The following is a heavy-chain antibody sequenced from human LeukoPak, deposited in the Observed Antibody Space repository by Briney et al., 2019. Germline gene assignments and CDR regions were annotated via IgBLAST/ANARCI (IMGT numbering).Heavy chain of an antibody. Sequence: PGGSLRLSCAASGFTFSSYSMNWVRQAPGKGLEWVSSISSSSSYIYYADSVKGRFTISRDNAKNSLYLQTNSLRAEDTAVYYCARVGDTAMVFDYWGQGTLVTVSS. CDR1: GFTFSSYS. CDR3: ARVGDTAMVFDY. CDR2: ISSSSSYI. V-gene: IGHV3-21*01. J-gene: IGHJ4*02. D-gene: IGHD5-18*01.